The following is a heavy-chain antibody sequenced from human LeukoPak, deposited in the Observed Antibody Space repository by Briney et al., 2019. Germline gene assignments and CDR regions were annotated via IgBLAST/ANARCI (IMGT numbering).Heavy chain of an antibody. CDR3: AKASGYSSGWKT. Sequence: PGGSLRLSCAASGFTFSSYAMHWVRQAPGKGLEWVAVISYDGSNKYYADSVKGRFTISRDNSKNTLYLQMNSLRAEDTAVYYCAKASGYSSGWKTWGQGTLVTVSS. CDR1: GFTFSSYA. V-gene: IGHV3-30-3*01. D-gene: IGHD6-19*01. J-gene: IGHJ4*02. CDR2: ISYDGSNK.